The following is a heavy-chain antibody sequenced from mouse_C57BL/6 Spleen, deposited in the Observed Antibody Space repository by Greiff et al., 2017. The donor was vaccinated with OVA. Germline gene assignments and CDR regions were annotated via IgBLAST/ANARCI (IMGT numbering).Heavy chain of an antibody. Sequence: VQLQQPGAELVKPGASVKLSCKASGYTFTSYWMQWVKQRPGQGLEWIGEIDPSDSYTNYNQKFKGKATLTVDTSSSTAYMQLSSLTSEDSAVYYCARPDDGYPDYWGQGTTLTVSS. CDR2: IDPSDSYT. D-gene: IGHD2-3*01. J-gene: IGHJ2*01. V-gene: IGHV1-50*01. CDR1: GYTFTSYW. CDR3: ARPDDGYPDY.